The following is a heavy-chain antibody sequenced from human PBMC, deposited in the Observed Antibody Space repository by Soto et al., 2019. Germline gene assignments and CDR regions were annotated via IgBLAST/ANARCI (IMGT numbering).Heavy chain of an antibody. V-gene: IGHV3-30*18. Sequence: PGESLKISCAASGFTFSGYGMHWVRQAPGKGLEWVAVISYDGSNKYYADSVKGRFTISRDNSKNTLYLQMNSLRAEDTAVYYCAKVGYSSSWYYYYYYGMDVWGQGTTVTVSS. CDR2: ISYDGSNK. D-gene: IGHD6-13*01. J-gene: IGHJ6*02. CDR1: GFTFSGYG. CDR3: AKVGYSSSWYYYYYYGMDV.